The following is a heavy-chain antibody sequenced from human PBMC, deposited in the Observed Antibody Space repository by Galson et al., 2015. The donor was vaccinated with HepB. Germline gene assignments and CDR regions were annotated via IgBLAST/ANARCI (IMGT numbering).Heavy chain of an antibody. J-gene: IGHJ4*02. V-gene: IGHV1-18*01. CDR2: VRVFNGDT. D-gene: IGHD3-9*01. CDR3: ARIHFDILAGYSYYFDY. Sequence: MGWVRVFNGDTNYAQQFQGRVSMTTDTSTGTAYMELRSLRSDDTAVYYCARIHFDILAGYSYYFDYWGQGTLVTVSS.